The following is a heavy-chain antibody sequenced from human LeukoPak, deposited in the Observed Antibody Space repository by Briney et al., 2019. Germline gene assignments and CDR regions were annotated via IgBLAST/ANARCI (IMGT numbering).Heavy chain of an antibody. CDR1: GFTFSAYS. V-gene: IGHV3-48*02. CDR2: FSASSATI. D-gene: IGHD2-21*02. J-gene: IGHJ4*02. Sequence: GGSLRLSCAASGFTFSAYSMNWVRQAPGKGLEWVSHFSASSATIYYADSVKGRFTISRDNAKNSLDLQMNSLRDEDAAVYYCARDGGQTASLFDYWGQGTLVTVSS. CDR3: ARDGGQTASLFDY.